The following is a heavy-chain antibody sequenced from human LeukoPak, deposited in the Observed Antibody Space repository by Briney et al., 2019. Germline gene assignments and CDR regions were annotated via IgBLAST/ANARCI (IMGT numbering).Heavy chain of an antibody. CDR2: IKQDGSEK. CDR1: GFTVSSYW. D-gene: IGHD5-24*01. CDR3: ARGERWLLPPTDY. V-gene: IGHV3-7*01. J-gene: IGHJ4*02. Sequence: GGSLRLSCAASGFTVSSYWMSWVRRAPGKGLEWVANIKQDGSEKYYVDSVKGRFTIPRDNAKNSLYLQMNSLRADDTAVYYCARGERWLLPPTDYWGQGTLVTVSS.